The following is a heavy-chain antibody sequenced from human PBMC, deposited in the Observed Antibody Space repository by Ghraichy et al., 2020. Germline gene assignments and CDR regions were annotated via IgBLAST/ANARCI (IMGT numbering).Heavy chain of an antibody. CDR1: GFTFSSYS. Sequence: GESLNISCAASGFTFSSYSMNWVRQAPGKGLEWVSSISSSSSYIYYADSVKGRFTISRDNAKNSLYLQMNSLRAEDTAVYYCASSSWYIVSRHFDYWGQGTLVTVSS. V-gene: IGHV3-21*01. J-gene: IGHJ4*02. CDR3: ASSSWYIVSRHFDY. D-gene: IGHD6-13*01. CDR2: ISSSSSYI.